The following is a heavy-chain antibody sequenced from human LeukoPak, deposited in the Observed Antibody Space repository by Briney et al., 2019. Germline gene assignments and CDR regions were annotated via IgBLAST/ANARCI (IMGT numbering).Heavy chain of an antibody. J-gene: IGHJ4*02. CDR3: ARLSKGRYFDYFFDY. CDR2: INYLGST. Sequence: SETLSLTCSVTGGSVSSGNYFWGWIRQPPGKGLEWIGNINYLGSTAYNPSLKSRVTTSVDTSKRQFSLKLTSVTAADTAVYYCARLSKGRYFDYFFDYWGQGTLVTVSS. CDR1: GGSVSSGNYF. V-gene: IGHV4-39*01. D-gene: IGHD3-9*01.